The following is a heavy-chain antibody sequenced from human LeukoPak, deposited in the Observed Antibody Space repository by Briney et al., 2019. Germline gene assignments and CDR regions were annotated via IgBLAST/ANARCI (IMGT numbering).Heavy chain of an antibody. J-gene: IGHJ5*01. CDR2: ITSSGDAT. Sequence: QSGGSLRLSCAASGFTFNIYAMSWVRQAPGKGLEWVSSITSSGDATFHADSVKERFTISRDNSKSTLYLQMSRLRVEDTAVYYCAKDRPNYHESNGHYYRLNGDSWGQGTLVTVSS. V-gene: IGHV3-23*01. CDR3: AKDRPNYHESNGHYYRLNGDS. CDR1: GFTFNIYA. D-gene: IGHD3-22*01.